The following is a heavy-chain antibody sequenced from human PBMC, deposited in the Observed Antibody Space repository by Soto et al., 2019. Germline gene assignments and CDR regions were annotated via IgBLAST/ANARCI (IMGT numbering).Heavy chain of an antibody. J-gene: IGHJ5*02. CDR1: GLTFSSYW. Sequence: ESGGGLVQPGGSLRLSCEASGLTFSSYWMTWVRQAPGKGLEWVADINPDGSEKYYVDSVEGRFTISRDNAKNSIYLEMNSLRVEDTAVYYCARSITTLGVVTISDDNWFDPWGQGTPVTVSS. CDR2: INPDGSEK. V-gene: IGHV3-7*03. D-gene: IGHD3-3*01. CDR3: ARSITTLGVVTISDDNWFDP.